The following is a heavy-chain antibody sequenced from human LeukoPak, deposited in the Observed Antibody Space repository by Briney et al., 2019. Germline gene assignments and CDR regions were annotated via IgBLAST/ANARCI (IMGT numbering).Heavy chain of an antibody. Sequence: PGGSLRLSCAASGFTFSSYAMSWVRQAPGKGLVWVSTISGSGDNTHYADSVKGRFTISRDNSKNTLYLQMNSLRAEDTAGYYCAKQYSDVWSGQDFWGQGTLVIVSS. CDR1: GFTFSSYA. CDR3: AKQYSDVWSGQDF. D-gene: IGHD3-3*01. V-gene: IGHV3-23*01. CDR2: ISGSGDNT. J-gene: IGHJ4*02.